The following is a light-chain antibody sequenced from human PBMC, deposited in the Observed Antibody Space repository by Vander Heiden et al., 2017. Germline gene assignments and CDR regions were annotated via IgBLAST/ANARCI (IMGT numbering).Light chain of an antibody. CDR2: GAS. V-gene: IGKV3-20*01. Sequence: EIVLTQSPGTLSLSPGERATLSCRASQSVSTTYLAWYQQKPGQAPRLLIYGASSRATGIPDRCSGSGSETDFTLTISRLEPEDLAVYYCHQYGSSLPYTFGQGTKLEIK. CDR3: HQYGSSLPYT. CDR1: QSVSTTY. J-gene: IGKJ2*01.